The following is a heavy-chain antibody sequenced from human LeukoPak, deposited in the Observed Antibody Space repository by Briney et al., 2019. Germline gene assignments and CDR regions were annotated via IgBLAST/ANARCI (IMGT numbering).Heavy chain of an antibody. CDR1: GFTFSSYG. J-gene: IGHJ4*02. D-gene: IGHD3-9*01. Sequence: GGSLRLSCAASGFTFSSYGMHWVRQAPGKGLEWVAVIWSDGSNEYYADSVKGRFTISRDNSKNTLYLQMSSLRAVDTAVYYCARTYNIRYFDSWGQGTLVTVPS. V-gene: IGHV3-33*01. CDR2: IWSDGSNE. CDR3: ARTYNIRYFDS.